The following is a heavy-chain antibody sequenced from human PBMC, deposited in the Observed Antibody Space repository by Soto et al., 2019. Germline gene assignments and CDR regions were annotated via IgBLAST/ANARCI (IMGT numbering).Heavy chain of an antibody. CDR2: VYYSGTT. D-gene: IGHD6-13*01. CDR3: ARGEAAAALGY. J-gene: IGHJ4*02. V-gene: IGHV4-61*01. CDR1: GGSVNNKTYY. Sequence: PSETLSLTCSASGGSVNNKTYYWSWIRQPPGKRLEWIGYVYYSGTTNYNPSLKSRVTISIDMSKNQFSLKLSSVTAADTAVYYCARGEAAAALGYWGQGTLVTVSS.